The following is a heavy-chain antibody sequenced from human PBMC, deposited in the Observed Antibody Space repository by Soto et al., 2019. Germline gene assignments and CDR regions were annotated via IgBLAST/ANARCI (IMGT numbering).Heavy chain of an antibody. D-gene: IGHD2-15*01. V-gene: IGHV3-48*02. CDR3: DRGPYRGYSVMEV. Sequence: EVQLGESGGGLVQPGGSLRLACAASGFSFSTYAMNWVRQAPGKGLEWVSYISSGGQTRKSTDSVKVRFTMYTSNAKTSLYLRISGLRDAAAGVYSTDRGPYRGYSVMEVWGQGTTVTVSS. J-gene: IGHJ6*02. CDR2: ISSGGQTR. CDR1: GFSFSTYA.